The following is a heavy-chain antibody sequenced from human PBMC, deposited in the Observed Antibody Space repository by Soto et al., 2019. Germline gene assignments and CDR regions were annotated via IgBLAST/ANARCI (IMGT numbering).Heavy chain of an antibody. D-gene: IGHD2-15*01. CDR1: ELTVSNNW. CDR3: VSTPY. Sequence: EVQLVESGGGLVQPGGSLRLSCAASELTVSNNWMHWVRQAPGKGLVWVSLIKSDSISTSYADSVKGRFTISRDNAKNTLYLQMNSLRAEDTAVYYCVSTPYWGQGTTVTVSS. V-gene: IGHV3-74*01. CDR2: IKSDSIST. J-gene: IGHJ6*02.